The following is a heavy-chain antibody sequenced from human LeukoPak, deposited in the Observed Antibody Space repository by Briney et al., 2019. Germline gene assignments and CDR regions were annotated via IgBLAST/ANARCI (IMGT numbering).Heavy chain of an antibody. CDR2: IGPAGDT. V-gene: IGHV3-13*01. Sequence: GGSLRLSCAASGFTFSSYDMHWVRQATGKGLEWVSTIGPAGDTSYPGSVKGRFTISRENAKNSLYLQMNSLRAGDTAVYYCARVLNWGHDYWGQGTLVTVSS. D-gene: IGHD7-27*01. CDR3: ARVLNWGHDY. J-gene: IGHJ4*02. CDR1: GFTFSSYD.